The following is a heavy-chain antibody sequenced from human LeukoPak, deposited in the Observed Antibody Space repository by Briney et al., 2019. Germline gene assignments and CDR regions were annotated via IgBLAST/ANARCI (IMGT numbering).Heavy chain of an antibody. CDR2: IYYSGST. V-gene: IGHV4-61*01. Sequence: SETLSLTCTVSGGSVSSGSYYWSWIRQPPGKGPEWIGYIYYSGSTNYNPSLKSRVTISVDTSKNQFSLKLSSVTAADTAVYYCARGPYSSGWSTRYYFDYWGQGTLVTVSS. CDR3: ARGPYSSGWSTRYYFDY. D-gene: IGHD6-19*01. CDR1: GGSVSSGSYY. J-gene: IGHJ4*02.